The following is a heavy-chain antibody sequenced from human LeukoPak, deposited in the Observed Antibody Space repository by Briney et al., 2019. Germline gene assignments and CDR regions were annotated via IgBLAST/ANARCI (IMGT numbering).Heavy chain of an antibody. CDR3: ARHKQLVPPFDH. CDR2: ISGYNGNT. Sequence: GASVKVSCKASGYTFTSYGISWVRQAPGQGLEWMGWISGYNGNTNYAQKLQGRVTMTTDTSTNTAYMELRSLRSDDTAVYYCARHKQLVPPFDHWGQGTLVTVSS. D-gene: IGHD6-13*01. J-gene: IGHJ5*02. CDR1: GYTFTSYG. V-gene: IGHV1-18*01.